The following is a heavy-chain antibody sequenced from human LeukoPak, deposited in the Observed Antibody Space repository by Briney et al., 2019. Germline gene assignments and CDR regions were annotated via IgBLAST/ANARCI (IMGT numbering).Heavy chain of an antibody. Sequence: PSETLSLTCTVSGGSISTYYWTWIRQPPGKGLEWIGYITYSGRTDYNPSLKSRVAISVDTSNSQFSLTLSSVTAADTAVYYCAKWGYYFDSSAYVAPTDDSWGQGILVTVSS. CDR1: GGSISTYY. J-gene: IGHJ4*02. V-gene: IGHV4-59*01. D-gene: IGHD3-22*01. CDR3: AKWGYYFDSSAYVAPTDDS. CDR2: ITYSGRT.